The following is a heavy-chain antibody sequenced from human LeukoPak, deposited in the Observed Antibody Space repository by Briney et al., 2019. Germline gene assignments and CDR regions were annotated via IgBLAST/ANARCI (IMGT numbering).Heavy chain of an antibody. CDR3: ARSGYYGREFDY. CDR1: GGSISSYY. Sequence: SETLSLTCTVSGGSISSYYWSWIRQPPGKGLEWIGYIYYSGSTTYNPSLKSRVTISVDTSKNQFSLKLSSVTAADTAVYYCARSGYYGREFDYWGQGRLVTVSS. CDR2: IYYSGST. J-gene: IGHJ4*02. V-gene: IGHV4-59*01. D-gene: IGHD3-3*01.